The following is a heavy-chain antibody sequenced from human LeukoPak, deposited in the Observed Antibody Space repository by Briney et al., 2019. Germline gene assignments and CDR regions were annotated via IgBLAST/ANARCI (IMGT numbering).Heavy chain of an antibody. D-gene: IGHD5-18*01. V-gene: IGHV3-23*01. CDR2: ISGSGGST. CDR3: AKDYLDTAMAFFDY. CDR1: GFTFSSYA. J-gene: IGHJ4*02. Sequence: PGGSLRLSCAASGFTFSSYATSWVRQAPGKGLEWVSAISGSGGSTYYADSVKGRFTISRDNSKNTLYLRMNSLRAEDTAVYYCAKDYLDTAMAFFDYWGQGTLVTVSS.